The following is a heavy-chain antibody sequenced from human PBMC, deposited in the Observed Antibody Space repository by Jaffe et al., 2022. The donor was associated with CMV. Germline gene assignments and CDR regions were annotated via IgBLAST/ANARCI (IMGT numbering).Heavy chain of an antibody. D-gene: IGHD2-15*01. CDR3: VRDLHIAVEGANFDH. CDR1: GYTFINYG. Sequence: QVQLVQSGTEVKKPGASVKVSCKASGYTFINYGISWVRQAPGQGLEWMGWISAYNGYTNYTQNLQGRVTMTTDTSTSTAYMELRSLRSDDTAVYYCVRDLHIAVEGANFDHWGQGTLVTVSS. J-gene: IGHJ4*02. V-gene: IGHV1-18*01. CDR2: ISAYNGYT.